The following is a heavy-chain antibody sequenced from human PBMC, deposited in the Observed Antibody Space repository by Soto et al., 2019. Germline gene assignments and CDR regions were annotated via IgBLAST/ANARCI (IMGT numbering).Heavy chain of an antibody. V-gene: IGHV3-23*01. J-gene: IGHJ4*02. CDR2: ISGSGGST. Sequence: EVQLLESGGGLVQPGGSLRLSCAASGFTFSSYAMSWVRQAPGKGLEWVSAISGSGGSTYYADSVKGRFTISRDNSKNTLYLQMNSRRAEDTAVYYCAKDWAQFTRITIFGVVSLDYWGQGTLVTVSS. D-gene: IGHD3-3*01. CDR1: GFTFSSYA. CDR3: AKDWAQFTRITIFGVVSLDY.